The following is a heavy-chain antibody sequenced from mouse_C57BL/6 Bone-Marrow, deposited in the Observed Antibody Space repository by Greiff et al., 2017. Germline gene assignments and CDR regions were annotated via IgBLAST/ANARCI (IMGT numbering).Heavy chain of an antibody. CDR3: ARSWYYDSSYFDV. CDR2: INPYNGGT. V-gene: IGHV1-19*01. CDR1: GYTFTDYY. Sequence: EVQLQQSGPVLVKPGASVKMSCKASGYTFTDYYMNWVKQSHGKSLEWIGVINPYNGGTSYNQKFKGKATLTVDKSSSTAYMELNSLTSEDSAVYYCARSWYYDSSYFDVWGTGTTVTVSS. D-gene: IGHD1-1*01. J-gene: IGHJ1*03.